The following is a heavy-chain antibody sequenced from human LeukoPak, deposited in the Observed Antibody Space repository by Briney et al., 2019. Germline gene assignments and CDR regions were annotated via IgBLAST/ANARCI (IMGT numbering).Heavy chain of an antibody. D-gene: IGHD3-10*01. CDR3: ARERPPYYYGSGSYRAFDT. J-gene: IGHJ3*02. CDR1: GGSFSGYY. CDR2: INHSGST. V-gene: IGHV4-34*01. Sequence: PSETLSLTCAVYGGSFSGYYWSWIRQPPGKGLEWIGEINHSGSTNYNPSLKSRVTISVDTSKNQFSLKLSSVTAADTAVYYCARERPPYYYGSGSYRAFDTWGQGTMVTVSS.